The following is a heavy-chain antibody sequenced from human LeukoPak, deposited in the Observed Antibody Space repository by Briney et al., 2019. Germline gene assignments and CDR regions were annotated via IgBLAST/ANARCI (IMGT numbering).Heavy chain of an antibody. V-gene: IGHV4-59*02. J-gene: IGHJ3*02. D-gene: IGHD3-3*01. CDR3: ARVTADFWSGYYSAFDI. Sequence: SETLSLTCTVSGGSVSSYYWSWIRQPPGKGLEWIGYIYYSGSTNYNPSLKSRVTISVDTSKNQFSLKLSSVTAADTAVYYCARVTADFWSGYYSAFDIWGQGTMVTVSS. CDR1: GGSVSSYY. CDR2: IYYSGST.